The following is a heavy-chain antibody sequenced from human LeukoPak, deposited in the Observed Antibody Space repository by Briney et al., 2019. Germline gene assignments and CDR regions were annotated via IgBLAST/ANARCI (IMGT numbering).Heavy chain of an antibody. D-gene: IGHD3-10*01. CDR1: GFTFSNYA. Sequence: GGSLRLSCAASGFTFSNYAMSWVRQAPGKGLEWVSAISGSGGSTYYADSVKGRFTISRDNSKNTLYLQINSLRAEDTAVYYCAKGRVPNYYGSGSYLKGSFDYWGQGTLVTVSS. J-gene: IGHJ4*02. CDR3: AKGRVPNYYGSGSYLKGSFDY. V-gene: IGHV3-23*01. CDR2: ISGSGGST.